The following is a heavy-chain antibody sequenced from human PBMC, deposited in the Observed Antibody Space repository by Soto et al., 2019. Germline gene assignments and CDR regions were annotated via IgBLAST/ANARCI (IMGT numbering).Heavy chain of an antibody. V-gene: IGHV3-23*01. CDR3: AKDPMDTNAFDI. CDR1: GFTFSSYA. J-gene: IGHJ3*02. D-gene: IGHD5-18*01. CDR2: ISGSGGST. Sequence: GLSLRLSCAASGFTFSSYAMSWVRQAPGKGLEWVSAISGSGGSTHYADSVKGRFTISRDNSKNTLYLQMNSLRAEDTAVYYCAKDPMDTNAFDIWGQGTMVTVSS.